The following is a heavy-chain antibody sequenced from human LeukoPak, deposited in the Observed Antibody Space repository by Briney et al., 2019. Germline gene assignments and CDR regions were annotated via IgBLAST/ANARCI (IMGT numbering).Heavy chain of an antibody. V-gene: IGHV3-30*18. CDR3: AKGYGPTAMVFDY. CDR2: ISYDGSNK. CDR1: GFTFSSYG. D-gene: IGHD5-18*01. J-gene: IGHJ4*02. Sequence: GGSLRLSCAASGFTFSSYGMHWVRQAPGKGLEWVAVISYDGSNKYYADSVKDRFTISRDNSKNTLFLQMNSLRAEDTAVYYGAKGYGPTAMVFDYWGQGTLVTVSS.